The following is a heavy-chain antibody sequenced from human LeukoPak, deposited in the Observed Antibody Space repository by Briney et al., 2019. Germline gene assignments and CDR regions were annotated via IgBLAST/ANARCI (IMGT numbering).Heavy chain of an antibody. Sequence: GGSLKLSCAASGFTFSGSAMHWVRQASGKGLEWVGRIRSKANSYATAYAASVKGRFTISRDDSKNTAYLQMNSLKTEDTAVYYCTRQSVPRDYYYYTGRDVWAKGPTVPVPP. CDR2: IRSKANSYAT. D-gene: IGHD5/OR15-5a*01. J-gene: IGHJ6*04. CDR3: TRQSVPRDYYYYTGRDV. CDR1: GFTFSGSA. V-gene: IGHV3-73*01.